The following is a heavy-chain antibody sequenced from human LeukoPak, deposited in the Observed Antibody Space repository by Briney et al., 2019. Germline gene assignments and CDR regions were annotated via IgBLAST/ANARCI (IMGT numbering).Heavy chain of an antibody. D-gene: IGHD2-8*02. CDR3: AGHHPRNTVDF. Sequence: SETLSLTCTVSGGSISSYYWSWIRQPPGKGLEWIGYIYYSGSTNYNPSLKSRVTISVDTSKNQFSLKLGSVTAADTAVYYCAGHHPRNTVDFWGQGTLVTVSS. CDR2: IYYSGST. J-gene: IGHJ4*02. CDR1: GGSISSYY. V-gene: IGHV4-59*08.